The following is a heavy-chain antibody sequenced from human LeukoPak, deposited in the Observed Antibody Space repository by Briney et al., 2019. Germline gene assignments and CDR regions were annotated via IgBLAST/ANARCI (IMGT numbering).Heavy chain of an antibody. CDR2: IWYDGSNK. J-gene: IGHJ3*02. Sequence: GGSLRLSCAASGFTFSSYGMRWVRQAPGKGLEWVAIIWYDGSNKYYADSVKGRFTISRDNSKNTLFLQMNSLRADDTALYYCAREGSQQLVDAFDIWGQGTMVTVSS. V-gene: IGHV3-33*01. D-gene: IGHD6-13*01. CDR3: AREGSQQLVDAFDI. CDR1: GFTFSSYG.